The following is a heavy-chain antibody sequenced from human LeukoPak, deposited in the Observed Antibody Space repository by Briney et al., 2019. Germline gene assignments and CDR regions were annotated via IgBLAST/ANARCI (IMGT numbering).Heavy chain of an antibody. CDR1: GFTLSSYS. CDR2: ISSSSSTI. Sequence: GGSLRLSCAASGFTLSSYSMNWVRQAPGKGLEWVSYISSSSSTIYYADSVKGRFTISRDNAKNSLYLQMNSLRAEDTAVYYCAKSPVRGAPRWFDPWGQGTLVTVSS. V-gene: IGHV3-48*01. D-gene: IGHD3-10*01. J-gene: IGHJ5*02. CDR3: AKSPVRGAPRWFDP.